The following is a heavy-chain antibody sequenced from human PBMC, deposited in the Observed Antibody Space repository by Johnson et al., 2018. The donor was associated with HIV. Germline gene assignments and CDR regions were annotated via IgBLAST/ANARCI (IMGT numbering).Heavy chain of an antibody. CDR3: AGIAAAGGDAFDI. J-gene: IGHJ3*02. Sequence: EVQLVESGGGLVQPGRSLRLSCAASGFMFDDYAMHWVRQAPGKGLEWVSGISWNSGSIGYADSVKGRFTISRDNAKNSLYLQMNSLRAEDTALYYCAGIAAAGGDAFDIWGQGTMVTVSS. CDR2: ISWNSGSI. D-gene: IGHD6-13*01. V-gene: IGHV3-9*01. CDR1: GFMFDDYA.